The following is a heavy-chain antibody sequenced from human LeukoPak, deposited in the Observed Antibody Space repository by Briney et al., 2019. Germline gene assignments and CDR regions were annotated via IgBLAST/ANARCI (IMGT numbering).Heavy chain of an antibody. V-gene: IGHV4-61*02. Sequence: SETLSLTCTVSGGSISSGSYYWSWIRQPAGKGLEWIGRIYTSGSTNYNPSLKSRVTISVDTSKNQFSLKLSSVTAADTAVYYCARDRERAYYDSSGYYWDDAFDIWGQGTIVTVSS. CDR2: IYTSGST. D-gene: IGHD3-22*01. CDR1: GGSISSGSYY. CDR3: ARDRERAYYDSSGYYWDDAFDI. J-gene: IGHJ3*02.